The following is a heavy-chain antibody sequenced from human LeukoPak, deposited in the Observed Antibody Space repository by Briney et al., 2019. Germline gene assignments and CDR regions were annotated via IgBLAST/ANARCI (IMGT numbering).Heavy chain of an antibody. CDR3: AKDRGATYYYDSSGDLFDY. CDR2: ISGSGGST. D-gene: IGHD3-22*01. Sequence: GGSLRLSCAASGFTFSSNAMSWVRQAPGKGLEWVSAISGSGGSTYYADSVKGRFTISRDNSKNTLYLQMNSLRAEDTAVYYCAKDRGATYYYDSSGDLFDYWGQGTLVTVSS. J-gene: IGHJ4*02. V-gene: IGHV3-23*01. CDR1: GFTFSSNA.